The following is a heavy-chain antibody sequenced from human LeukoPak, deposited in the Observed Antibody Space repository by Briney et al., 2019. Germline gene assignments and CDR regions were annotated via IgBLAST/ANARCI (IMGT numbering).Heavy chain of an antibody. CDR1: GFTFSNYG. J-gene: IGHJ5*02. Sequence: PGGSLRLSCSASGFTFSNYGMCWVRQAPGKGLEYVSAINPNGDTKYFADSVRGRFTTSSDSSNNTLYLQMTSLRTEDTAVYYCIKGGEGYFGESWGQGTLVTVSP. CDR3: IKGGEGYFGES. D-gene: IGHD3-10*01. V-gene: IGHV3-64D*06. CDR2: INPNGDTK.